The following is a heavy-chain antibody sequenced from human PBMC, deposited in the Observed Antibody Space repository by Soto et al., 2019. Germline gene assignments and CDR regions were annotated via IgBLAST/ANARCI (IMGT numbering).Heavy chain of an antibody. D-gene: IGHD3-10*01. J-gene: IGHJ4*02. CDR1: GGTFGSHT. Sequence: QVQLVQSGAEVKKPGSSVRVSCKVSGGTFGSHTFTWVRQAPGQGLEWMGDIIPVFNAANYAQRFQDRVTITEDRSATTVYLELSRLTSADTATYYCARLETPTYHYTRGTDRDFWGQGTLVIVSS. V-gene: IGHV1-69*06. CDR3: ARLETPTYHYTRGTDRDF. CDR2: IIPVFNAA.